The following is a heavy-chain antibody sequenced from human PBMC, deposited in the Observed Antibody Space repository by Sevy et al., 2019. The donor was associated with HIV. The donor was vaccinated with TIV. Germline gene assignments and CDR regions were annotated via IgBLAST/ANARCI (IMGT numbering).Heavy chain of an antibody. CDR1: GYSISSGYY. V-gene: IGHV4-38-2*02. CDR2: IYHSGST. J-gene: IGHJ3*02. Sequence: SETLSLTCTVSGYSISSGYYWGWIRQPPGKGLEWIGSIYHSGSTYYNPPLKSRVTISVDTSKNQFSLKLSSVTAADTAVYYCARDVGSGYDSDAFDIWGQGTMVTVSS. D-gene: IGHD5-12*01. CDR3: ARDVGSGYDSDAFDI.